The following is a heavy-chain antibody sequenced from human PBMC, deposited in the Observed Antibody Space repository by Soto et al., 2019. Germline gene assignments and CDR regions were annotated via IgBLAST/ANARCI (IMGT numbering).Heavy chain of an antibody. CDR1: GFTFSSYA. D-gene: IGHD1-26*01. V-gene: IGHV3-30-3*01. Sequence: GSLRLSCAASGFTFSSYAMHWVRQAPGKGLEWVAVISYDGSNKYYADSVKGRFTISRDNSKNTLYLQMNSLRAEDTAVYYCARSGSYYSFDYWGQGTLVTVS. CDR2: ISYDGSNK. CDR3: ARSGSYYSFDY. J-gene: IGHJ4*02.